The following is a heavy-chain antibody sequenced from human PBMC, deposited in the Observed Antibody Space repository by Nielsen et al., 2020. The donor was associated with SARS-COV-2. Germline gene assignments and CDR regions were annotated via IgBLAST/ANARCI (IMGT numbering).Heavy chain of an antibody. D-gene: IGHD3-16*02. J-gene: IGHJ4*02. CDR3: ARDLPAGDYVWGSYRYGDY. Sequence: ASVKVSCKASGYTFTSYAMNWVRQAPGQGLEWMGWINTNTGNPTYAQGFTGRFVFSLDTSVSTAYLQISSLKAEDTAVYYCARDLPAGDYVWGSYRYGDYWGQGTLVTVSS. CDR2: INTNTGNP. V-gene: IGHV7-4-1*02. CDR1: GYTFTSYA.